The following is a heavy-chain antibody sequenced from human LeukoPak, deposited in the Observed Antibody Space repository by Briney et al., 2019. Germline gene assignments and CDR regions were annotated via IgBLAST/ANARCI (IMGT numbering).Heavy chain of an antibody. D-gene: IGHD4-17*01. CDR2: IYHSGST. J-gene: IGHJ3*02. CDR3: ASFGTTVITFDAFDI. V-gene: IGHV4-4*02. CDR1: GGSISTNNW. Sequence: SETLSLTCAVSGGSISTNNWWSWVRQPPGKGLEWIGEIYHSGSTNYNPSLKSRVTISVDKSKNQFSLKLSSVTAADTAVYYCASFGTTVITFDAFDIWGQGTMVTVSS.